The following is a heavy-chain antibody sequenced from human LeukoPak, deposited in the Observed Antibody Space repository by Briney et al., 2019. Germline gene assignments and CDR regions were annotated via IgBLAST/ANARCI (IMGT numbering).Heavy chain of an antibody. CDR3: ARTQYNASPVDY. D-gene: IGHD1-14*01. Sequence: ASVKVSCKASGYTFSGYYMHWVRQAPGQGLEWMGWINPSSGGTNYAQKFQGRVTMTRDTSISTAYMELSRLRSDDTAVYYCARTQYNASPVDYWGQGTLVTVSS. CDR1: GYTFSGYY. CDR2: INPSSGGT. V-gene: IGHV1-2*02. J-gene: IGHJ4*02.